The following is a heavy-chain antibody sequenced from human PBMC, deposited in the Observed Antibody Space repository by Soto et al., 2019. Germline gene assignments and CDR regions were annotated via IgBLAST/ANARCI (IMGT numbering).Heavy chain of an antibody. D-gene: IGHD3-10*01. CDR2: IYYSGST. Sequence: SETLSLTCTVSGGSISSYYWSWIRQPPGKGLEWIGYIYYSGSTNYNPSLKSRVTISVDTSKNQFSLKLSSVTAADTAVYYCVRDYYGSGSWVHWFDPWGQGTLVTAPQ. J-gene: IGHJ5*02. V-gene: IGHV4-59*01. CDR1: GGSISSYY. CDR3: VRDYYGSGSWVHWFDP.